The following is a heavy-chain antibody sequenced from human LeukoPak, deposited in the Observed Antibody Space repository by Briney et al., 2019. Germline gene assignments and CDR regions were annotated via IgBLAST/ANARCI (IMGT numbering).Heavy chain of an antibody. CDR2: MYYSGST. V-gene: IGHV4-59*08. CDR1: GGPISSYY. CDR3: ARGRGEVVVAAWDVFDI. Sequence: SETLSLTCTVSGGPISSYYWSWIRQPPGQGREWITYMYYSGSTNHNPSLKSRVTISIDTSKNQFSLRLSSVTAADTAVYYCARGRGEVVVAAWDVFDIWGQGTMVTVSS. D-gene: IGHD2-15*01. J-gene: IGHJ3*02.